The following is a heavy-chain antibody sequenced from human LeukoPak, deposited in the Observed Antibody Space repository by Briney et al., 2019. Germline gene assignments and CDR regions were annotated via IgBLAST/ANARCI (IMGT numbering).Heavy chain of an antibody. J-gene: IGHJ4*02. D-gene: IGHD6-13*01. CDR2: ISYDGSNK. CDR3: ARTVIAAAPDY. CDR1: GFTFSSYA. V-gene: IGHV3-30-3*01. Sequence: GGSLRLSCAASGFTFSSYAMHWVRQAPGKGLEWVAVISYDGSNKYYADSVKGRFTISRDNSKNTLYLQMNSLRAEDTAVYYYARTVIAAAPDYWGQGTLVTVSS.